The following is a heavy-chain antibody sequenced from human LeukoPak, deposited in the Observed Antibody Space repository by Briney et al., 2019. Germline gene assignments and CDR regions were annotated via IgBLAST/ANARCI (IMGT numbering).Heavy chain of an antibody. CDR1: GDSITSGNFY. CDR3: GRGWGSTSSNYFDP. V-gene: IGHV4-61*02. Sequence: SETLSLTCTVSGDSITSGNFYWSWLRQPAGKGLEWIGRIYGSGSTNYSPSLRSRVTISIDTSKNQFSLKLNSVTAADTVVYYCGRGWGSTSSNYFDPWGQGTLVTVSS. D-gene: IGHD6-19*01. J-gene: IGHJ5*02. CDR2: IYGSGST.